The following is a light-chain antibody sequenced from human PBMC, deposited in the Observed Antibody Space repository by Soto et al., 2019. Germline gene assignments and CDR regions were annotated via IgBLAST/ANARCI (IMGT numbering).Light chain of an antibody. CDR3: SSYTSSSTYV. CDR2: DVS. V-gene: IGLV2-14*03. Sequence: QSALTQPASVSGSPGQSITISCTGTSSDIDDYNSVSWYQQHPGKAPKLMIYDVSNLPSGVSNRFSGSKSGNTASLTISGLQAEDEADYYCSSYTSSSTYVFGAGTKVTVL. J-gene: IGLJ1*01. CDR1: SSDIDDYNS.